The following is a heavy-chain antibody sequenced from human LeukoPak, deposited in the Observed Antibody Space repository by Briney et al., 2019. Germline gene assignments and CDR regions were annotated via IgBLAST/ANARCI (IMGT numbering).Heavy chain of an antibody. Sequence: HGASLQISCKGSGSSFTSYWIGWVRHVPGKGLEYMGIIYPGDSDTRYSPSFQGQVTISADKSISTAYLQWSSLKASDTAMYYCATLVGYGSFFDYWGQGTLVTVSS. CDR3: ATLVGYGSFFDY. CDR2: IYPGDSDT. D-gene: IGHD3-10*01. J-gene: IGHJ4*02. CDR1: GSSFTSYW. V-gene: IGHV5-51*01.